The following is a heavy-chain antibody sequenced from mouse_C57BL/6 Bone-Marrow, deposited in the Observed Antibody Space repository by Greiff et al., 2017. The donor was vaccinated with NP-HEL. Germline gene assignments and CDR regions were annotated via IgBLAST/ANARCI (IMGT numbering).Heavy chain of an antibody. CDR2: INPYNGGT. J-gene: IGHJ2*01. CDR1: GYTFTDYY. D-gene: IGHD1-1*01. CDR3: ARHGTTEEYFDD. Sequence: VHVKQSGPVLVKPGASVKMSCKASGYTFTDYYMNWVKQSHGKSLEWIGVINPYNGGTSYNQKFKGKATLTVDKSYRKADMELNSLTTEDSAVYYCARHGTTEEYFDDWGKGTTLTGST. V-gene: IGHV1-19*01.